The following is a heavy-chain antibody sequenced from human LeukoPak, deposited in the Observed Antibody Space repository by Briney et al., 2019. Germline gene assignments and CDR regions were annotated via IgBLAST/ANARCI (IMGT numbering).Heavy chain of an antibody. V-gene: IGHV4-59*01. CDR3: ARGSGSYGGFDY. CDR1: GSSISSYY. CDR2: IYYSGST. D-gene: IGHD1-26*01. J-gene: IGHJ4*02. Sequence: SETLSLTCTVSGSSISSYYWSWIRQPPGKGLEWVGYIYYSGSTNYNPSLKSRVTISVDTSKNQFSLKLSSVTAADTAVYYCARGSGSYGGFDYWGQGTLVTVSS.